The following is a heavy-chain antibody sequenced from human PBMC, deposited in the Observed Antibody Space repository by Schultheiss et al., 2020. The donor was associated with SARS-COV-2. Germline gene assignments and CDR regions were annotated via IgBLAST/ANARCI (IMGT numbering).Heavy chain of an antibody. CDR2: IFSNDEK. V-gene: IGHV2-26*01. Sequence: SGPTLVKPTETLTLTCTVSGFSLSNARMGVSWIRQPPGKALEWLAHIFSNDEKSYSTSLKSRLTISKDTSKSQVVLTMTNMDPVDTATYYCAHWVVITTTREGDYGMDVWGQGTTVTVSS. J-gene: IGHJ6*02. CDR1: GFSLSNARMG. CDR3: AHWVVITTTREGDYGMDV. D-gene: IGHD1-14*01.